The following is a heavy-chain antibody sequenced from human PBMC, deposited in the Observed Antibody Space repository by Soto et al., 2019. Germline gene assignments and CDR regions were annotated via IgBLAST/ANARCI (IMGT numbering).Heavy chain of an antibody. CDR3: STDDPINMI. V-gene: IGHV3-15*01. J-gene: IGHJ4*02. Sequence: EVQLVESGGGLVKPGGSLRLSCAASGFTFSNAWMSWVRQAPGKGLEWVGRIKSKTDGGTRDYAAPVKGRFTMSRDDSTNMVYLQMSSLKTEDTAVYYCSTDDPINMIWGQGTLVTVSS. D-gene: IGHD3-16*01. CDR2: IKSKTDGGTR. CDR1: GFTFSNAW.